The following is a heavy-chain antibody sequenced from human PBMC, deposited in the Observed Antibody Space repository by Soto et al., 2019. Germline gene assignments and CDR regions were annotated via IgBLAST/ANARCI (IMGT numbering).Heavy chain of an antibody. D-gene: IGHD3-9*01. J-gene: IGHJ4*02. CDR1: GYSFTSYW. CDR2: IYPGDSDT. V-gene: IGHV5-51*01. CDR3: ARCLGYYDILTGHYYFDY. Sequence: GESLKISCKGSGYSFTSYWIGWVRQMPGKGLEWMGIIYPGDSDTRYSPSFQGQVTISADKSISTAYLQWSSLKASDTAMYYCARCLGYYDILTGHYYFDYWGQGTLVTVSS.